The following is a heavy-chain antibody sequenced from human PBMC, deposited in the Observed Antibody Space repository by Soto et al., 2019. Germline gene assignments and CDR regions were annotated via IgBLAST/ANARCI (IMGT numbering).Heavy chain of an antibody. D-gene: IGHD1-26*01. V-gene: IGHV3-48*03. Sequence: GGSLRLSCAASGFIFSNYEMNWVRQAPGKGLEWLSYISSVGSTVYYADSVKGRFTISRDSAKSSLYLQMDSLRAEDTAVYYCAKEATNINNFDYWGKGTLVTVSS. CDR2: ISSVGSTV. J-gene: IGHJ4*02. CDR3: AKEATNINNFDY. CDR1: GFIFSNYE.